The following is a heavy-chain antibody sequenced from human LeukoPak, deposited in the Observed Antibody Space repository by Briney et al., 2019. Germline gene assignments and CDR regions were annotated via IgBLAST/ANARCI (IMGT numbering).Heavy chain of an antibody. CDR2: IKQDGSEK. D-gene: IGHD5-12*01. CDR1: GLTFSSYW. CDR3: ARDRGIVATMEDY. J-gene: IGHJ4*02. Sequence: PGGSLRLSCAASGLTFSSYWMSWVRQAPGKGLEWVANIKQDGSEKYYVDSVKGRFTISRDNAKNSLYLQMNSLRAEDTAVYYCARDRGIVATMEDYWGQGTLVTVSS. V-gene: IGHV3-7*01.